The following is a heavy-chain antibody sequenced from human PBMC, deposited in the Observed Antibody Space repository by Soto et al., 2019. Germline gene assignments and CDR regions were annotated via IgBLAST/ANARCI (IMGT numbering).Heavy chain of an antibody. CDR1: GYNFTTYW. D-gene: IGHD2-21*02. CDR2: IFPADSDI. V-gene: IGHV5-51*01. J-gene: IGHJ4*02. Sequence: PGESLKNSCEGSGYNFTTYWIGWVRQMPGKGLEWMGLIFPADSDIRYSPSFQGQVTISADESISTAYLQWNSLRASDTAMYYCVRRRDSFDYWGQGTLVTVSS. CDR3: VRRRDSFDY.